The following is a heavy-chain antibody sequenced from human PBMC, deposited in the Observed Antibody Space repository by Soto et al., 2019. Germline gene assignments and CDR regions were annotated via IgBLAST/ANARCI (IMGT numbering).Heavy chain of an antibody. V-gene: IGHV1-69*13. CDR2: IIPIFGTA. Sequence: GASVKVSCKASGGTFSSYAISWVRQAPGQRLEWMGGIIPIFGTANYAQKFQGRVTITADESTSTAYMELSSLRSEDTAVYYCARESSGYYYRRRYYYGMDVWGQGTTVTVSS. J-gene: IGHJ6*02. D-gene: IGHD3-22*01. CDR3: ARESSGYYYRRRYYYGMDV. CDR1: GGTFSSYA.